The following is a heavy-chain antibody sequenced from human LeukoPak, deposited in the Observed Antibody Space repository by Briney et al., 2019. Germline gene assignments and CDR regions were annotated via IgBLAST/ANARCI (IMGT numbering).Heavy chain of an antibody. CDR2: IIPIFGAA. Sequence: SVKVSCKASGGTFSSYAISWVRQAPGQGLEWMGGIIPIFGAANYAQKFEGRVTITADESTSTAYMELSSLRSEDTAVYYCARDDGYYYDSSGPFDYWGQGTLVTVSP. D-gene: IGHD3-22*01. CDR3: ARDDGYYYDSSGPFDY. V-gene: IGHV1-69*13. CDR1: GGTFSSYA. J-gene: IGHJ4*02.